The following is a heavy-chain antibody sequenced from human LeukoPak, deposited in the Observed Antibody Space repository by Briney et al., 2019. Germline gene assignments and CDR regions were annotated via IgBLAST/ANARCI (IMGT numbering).Heavy chain of an antibody. V-gene: IGHV4-59*08. CDR3: ARRTQGGAFQH. CDR1: GGSISSYY. J-gene: IGHJ1*01. Sequence: SETLSLTCTVSGGSISSYYWSWIRQPPGKGLEWIGYIYYSGSTNYNPSLKSRVTISVDTSKNQFSLKLSSVTAADTAVYYCARRTQGGAFQHWGQGTLVTVSS. CDR2: IYYSGST. D-gene: IGHD3-10*01.